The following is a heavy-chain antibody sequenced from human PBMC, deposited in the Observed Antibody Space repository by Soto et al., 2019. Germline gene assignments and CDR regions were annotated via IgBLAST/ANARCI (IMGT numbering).Heavy chain of an antibody. V-gene: IGHV3-15*01. Sequence: GGSLRLSCAASGFSFSKAWMSWVRQAPGKGLEWVGRIKSESPGGATDYAAPVKGRFTISRDDSKNTLFLQMNNLKTEDTAVYYCATEGWGYGSGNWGQGTMVTVSS. CDR1: GFSFSKAW. D-gene: IGHD3-10*01. CDR3: ATEGWGYGSGN. CDR2: IKSESPGGAT. J-gene: IGHJ3*01.